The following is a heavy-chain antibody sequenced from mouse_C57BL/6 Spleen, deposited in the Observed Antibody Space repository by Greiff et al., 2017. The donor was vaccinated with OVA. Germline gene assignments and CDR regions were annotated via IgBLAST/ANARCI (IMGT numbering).Heavy chain of an antibody. CDR3: ARWDYYGSSYVGYFDV. J-gene: IGHJ1*03. V-gene: IGHV7-3*01. CDR2: IRNKANGYTT. D-gene: IGHD1-1*01. CDR1: GFTFTDYY. Sequence: EVNLVESGGGLVQPGGSLSLSCAASGFTFTDYYMSWVRQPPGKALEWLGFIRNKANGYTTEYSASVKGRFTISRDNSQSILYLQMNALRAEDSATYYCARWDYYGSSYVGYFDVWGTGTTVTVSS.